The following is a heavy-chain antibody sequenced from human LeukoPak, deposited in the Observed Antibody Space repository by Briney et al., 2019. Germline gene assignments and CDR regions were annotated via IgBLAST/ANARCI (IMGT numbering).Heavy chain of an antibody. Sequence: PSETLSLTCTVSGGSLSSYYWSWLRQPPGKGLEWIGYIYYSGSTNYNPSLKSRVTISVDTSKNQFSLKLSSVTAADTAVYYCASGYGSSGRFDYWGQGTLVTVSS. CDR2: IYYSGST. CDR3: ASGYGSSGRFDY. J-gene: IGHJ4*02. CDR1: GGSLSSYY. V-gene: IGHV4-59*01. D-gene: IGHD3-10*01.